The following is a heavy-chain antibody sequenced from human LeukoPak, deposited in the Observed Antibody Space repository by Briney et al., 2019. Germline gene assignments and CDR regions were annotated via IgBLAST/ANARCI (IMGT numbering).Heavy chain of an antibody. CDR2: ITGSGGNT. Sequence: GGTLRLSCAASGFTFSNYGMNWVRQAPGKGLEWVSGITGSGGNTYYADSVKGRFTISRDNSKNTMYLQMNSLRAEDTAVYYCARIKRPYYYDSSGYYIDYWGQGTLVTVSS. J-gene: IGHJ4*02. V-gene: IGHV3-23*01. CDR1: GFTFSNYG. D-gene: IGHD3-22*01. CDR3: ARIKRPYYYDSSGYYIDY.